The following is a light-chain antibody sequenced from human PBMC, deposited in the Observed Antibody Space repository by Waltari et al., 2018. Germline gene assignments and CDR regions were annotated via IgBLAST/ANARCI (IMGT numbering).Light chain of an antibody. J-gene: IGKJ4*01. CDR3: QQSYRSPQT. CDR1: QSIGTY. V-gene: IGKV1-39*01. CDR2: SAS. Sequence: DIQMTQSPSSVPASVGDRVTITCRASQSIGTYLHWYQQKPGNPPKLLIHSASTLQSGVPLRFSGTGSGTDFTLTISSLQPEDFASYYCQQSYRSPQTFGGGTKVEIK.